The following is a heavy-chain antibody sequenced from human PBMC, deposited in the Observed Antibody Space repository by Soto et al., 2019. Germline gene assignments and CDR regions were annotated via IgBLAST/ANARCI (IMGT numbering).Heavy chain of an antibody. J-gene: IGHJ6*02. CDR2: ILYDGSDK. D-gene: IGHD3-10*01. CDR3: AKDRIVMIRGVMNYYGMDV. CDR1: GFTFSNYG. V-gene: IGHV3-30*18. Sequence: QVQLVESGGGVVQPGRSLRLSCAASGFTFSNYGMHWVRQAPGKGLAWVAFILYDGSDKYFADSVKGRFTISRDNSKNALDLQMTSLRAEDTAVYYCAKDRIVMIRGVMNYYGMDVWGQGTTVTVSS.